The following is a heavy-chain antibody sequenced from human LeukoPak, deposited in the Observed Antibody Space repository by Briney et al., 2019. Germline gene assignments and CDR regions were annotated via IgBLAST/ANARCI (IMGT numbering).Heavy chain of an antibody. CDR3: ARDRPYSSGWYYFDY. CDR2: IKQDGSEK. D-gene: IGHD6-19*01. J-gene: IGHJ4*02. V-gene: IGHV3-7*03. CDR1: GSTFSSYW. Sequence: GGSLRLSCAASGSTFSSYWMSWVRQAPGKGLEWVANIKQDGSEKYYVDSVKGRFTISRDNAKNSLYLQMNSLRAEDTAVYYCARDRPYSSGWYYFDYWGQGTLVTVSS.